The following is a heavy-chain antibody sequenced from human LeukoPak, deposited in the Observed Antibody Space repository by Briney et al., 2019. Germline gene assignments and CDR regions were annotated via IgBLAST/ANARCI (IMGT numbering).Heavy chain of an antibody. Sequence: PGGSLRLSCAASGFIFSDYGLHWVRQAPGKGLEWVAVISYDGTFKTYADSVKGRFTISRDNSKNTMSVQMDDLRAEDTAVYYCTRYNNDHFDYWGQGTLVTVSS. CDR1: GFIFSDYG. CDR2: ISYDGTFK. CDR3: TRYNNDHFDY. V-gene: IGHV3-30*03. J-gene: IGHJ4*02. D-gene: IGHD1-14*01.